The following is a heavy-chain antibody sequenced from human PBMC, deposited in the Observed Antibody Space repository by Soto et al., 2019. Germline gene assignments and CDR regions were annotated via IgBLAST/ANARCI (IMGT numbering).Heavy chain of an antibody. V-gene: IGHV3-30*18. Sequence: QVQLVESGGGVVQPGRSLRLSCAASGFTFSSYGMHWVRQAPGKGLEWVAVISYDGSNKYYADSVKGRFTISRDNSKNTLYLQMNSLRAEDTAVYYCAKAGSSGWYGADYWGHGTLVTVSS. CDR2: ISYDGSNK. CDR1: GFTFSSYG. J-gene: IGHJ4*01. D-gene: IGHD6-19*01. CDR3: AKAGSSGWYGADY.